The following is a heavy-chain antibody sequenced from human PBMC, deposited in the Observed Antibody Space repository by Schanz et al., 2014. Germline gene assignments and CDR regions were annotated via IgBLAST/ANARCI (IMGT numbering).Heavy chain of an antibody. V-gene: IGHV3-21*01. CDR1: GFTFRNYK. CDR3: ARGVGGPFYYYGLDV. J-gene: IGHJ6*02. Sequence: QLVESGGGLVKPGGSLRLSCATSGFTFRNYKMIWVRQAPGKGLEWVSSISDSSSYIYYADSVKGRFTISRDNAKNSLFLQMNSLRAEDTAVYYCARGVGGPFYYYGLDVWGQGTTVTVSS. D-gene: IGHD3-3*01. CDR2: ISDSSSYI.